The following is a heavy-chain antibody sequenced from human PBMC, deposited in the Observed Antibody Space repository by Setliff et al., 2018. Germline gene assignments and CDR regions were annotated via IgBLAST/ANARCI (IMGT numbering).Heavy chain of an antibody. CDR1: GGTFSSYA. Sequence: SVKVSCKASGGTFSSYAISWVRQAPGQGLEWMGGIIPILGIANYAQKFQGRVTITADKSTSTAYMELSSLRSEDTAVYYCARGHNNILVSWFDPWGQGTLVTVSS. D-gene: IGHD2-15*01. CDR3: ARGHNNILVSWFDP. J-gene: IGHJ5*02. CDR2: IIPILGIA. V-gene: IGHV1-69*10.